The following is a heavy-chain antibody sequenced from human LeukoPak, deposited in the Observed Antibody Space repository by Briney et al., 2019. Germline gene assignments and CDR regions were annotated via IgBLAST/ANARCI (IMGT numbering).Heavy chain of an antibody. Sequence: SETLSLTCTVSGGSISSYYWSWIRQPPRKGLEWIGYIYYSGSTNYNPSLKSRVTISVDTSKNQFSLKLSSVTAADTAVYYCARELVATTSDAFDIWGQGTMVTVSS. J-gene: IGHJ3*02. CDR1: GGSISSYY. CDR3: ARELVATTSDAFDI. D-gene: IGHD5-12*01. V-gene: IGHV4-59*01. CDR2: IYYSGST.